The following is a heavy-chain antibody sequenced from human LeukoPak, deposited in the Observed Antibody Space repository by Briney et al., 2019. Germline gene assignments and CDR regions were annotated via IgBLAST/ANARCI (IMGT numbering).Heavy chain of an antibody. Sequence: GESLQISCKGSGYSVTSYWIGWVRQMRGKGLEWMGIIYPGDSDTRYSPSFKGQVTISADKSISTAYLQWSSLEASDTAMYYCARTYDSSGYGLGWFDPWGQGTLVTVSS. CDR1: GYSVTSYW. V-gene: IGHV5-51*01. D-gene: IGHD3-22*01. CDR2: IYPGDSDT. CDR3: ARTYDSSGYGLGWFDP. J-gene: IGHJ5*02.